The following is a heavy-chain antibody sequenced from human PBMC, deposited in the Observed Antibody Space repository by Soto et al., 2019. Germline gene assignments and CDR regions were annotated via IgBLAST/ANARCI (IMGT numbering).Heavy chain of an antibody. CDR1: GGSISSSSYY. V-gene: IGHV4-39*01. Sequence: QLQLQESGPGLVKPSETLSLTCTVSGGSISSSSYYWGWIRQPPGKGLEWIGSIYYSGSTYYTPSLKSRVTPSVDTSKNQFSLKLSSVTAADTAVYYCARLGWELRVDYWGQGTLVTVSS. CDR2: IYYSGST. D-gene: IGHD1-26*01. J-gene: IGHJ4*02. CDR3: ARLGWELRVDY.